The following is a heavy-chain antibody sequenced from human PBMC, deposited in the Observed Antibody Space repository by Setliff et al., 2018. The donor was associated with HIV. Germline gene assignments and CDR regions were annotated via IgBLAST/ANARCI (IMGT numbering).Heavy chain of an antibody. CDR2: ISYDGSKK. Sequence: GGSLRLSCAASGFFFSSYAMDWVRQAPGKGLEWVAVISYDGSKKYYADSVKGRFTISRDNSKNTLYLQMNSLRAEDTAVYYCARDLVTYYDSSGYDYWGQGTLVTVSS. CDR3: ARDLVTYYDSSGYDY. D-gene: IGHD3-22*01. CDR1: GFFFSSYA. J-gene: IGHJ4*02. V-gene: IGHV3-30*04.